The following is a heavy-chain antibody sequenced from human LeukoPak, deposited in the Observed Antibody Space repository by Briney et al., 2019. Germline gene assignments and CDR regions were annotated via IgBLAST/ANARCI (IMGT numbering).Heavy chain of an antibody. Sequence: SETLSLTCAVYGGSFSGYYWSWIRQPPGKGLEWIGEINHSGSTNYNPSLKSRVTISVDTSKNQFSLKLSSVTAADTAVYYCAREEIEYQLPKGNGMDVWGQGTTVTVSS. D-gene: IGHD2-2*01. J-gene: IGHJ6*02. CDR3: AREEIEYQLPKGNGMDV. V-gene: IGHV4-34*01. CDR1: GGSFSGYY. CDR2: INHSGST.